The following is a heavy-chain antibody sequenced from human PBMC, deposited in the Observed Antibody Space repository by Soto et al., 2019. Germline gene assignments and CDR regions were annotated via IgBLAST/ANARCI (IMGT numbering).Heavy chain of an antibody. D-gene: IGHD3-22*01. Sequence: PGGSLRLSCAVSGFSFGTYTVNWVRQAPGMGVEWVSGLSDSVGTTHYAYSVKGRFTISRDKSKNTLYLQMNNLRAEDTAVYYCAKHLIGGRLQSPFDLWGQGTQVTVSS. CDR1: GFSFGTYT. J-gene: IGHJ4*02. V-gene: IGHV3-23*01. CDR3: AKHLIGGRLQSPFDL. CDR2: LSDSVGTT.